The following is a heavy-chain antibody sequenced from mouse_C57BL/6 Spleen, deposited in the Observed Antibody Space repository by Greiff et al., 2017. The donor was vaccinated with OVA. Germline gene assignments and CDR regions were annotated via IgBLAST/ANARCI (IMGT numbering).Heavy chain of an antibody. CDR1: GYTFTDYY. CDR3: ARGYDGLTDPFAY. J-gene: IGHJ3*01. V-gene: IGHV1-26*01. D-gene: IGHD2-3*01. Sequence: VQLQQSGPELVKPGASVKISCKASGYTFTDYYMNWVKQSHGQSLEWIGDINPNNGGTSYNQKFKGKATLTVDKSSSTAYMELRSLTSEDSAVYCCARGYDGLTDPFAYWGQGTLVTVSA. CDR2: INPNNGGT.